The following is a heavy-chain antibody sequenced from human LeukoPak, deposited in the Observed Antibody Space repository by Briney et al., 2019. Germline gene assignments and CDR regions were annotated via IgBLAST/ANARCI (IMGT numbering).Heavy chain of an antibody. D-gene: IGHD3-9*01. CDR2: IYYSGST. V-gene: IGHV4-39*07. J-gene: IGHJ4*02. CDR3: ARDMRYFDWLLGPSLFAYDDY. CDR1: GGSISSSSYY. Sequence: SETLSLTCTVSGGSISSSSYYWGWIRQPPGKGLEWIGSIYYSGSTYYNPSLKSRVTISVDTSKNQFSLKLSSVTAADTAVYYCARDMRYFDWLLGPSLFAYDDYWGQGTLVTVSS.